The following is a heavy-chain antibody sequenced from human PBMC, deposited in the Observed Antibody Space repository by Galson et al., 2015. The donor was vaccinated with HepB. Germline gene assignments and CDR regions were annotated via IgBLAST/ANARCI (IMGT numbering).Heavy chain of an antibody. CDR3: ATFDRELVSEEGVDYYYGMDV. Sequence: SVKVSCKASGYTFISYGINWVRQAPGQGLEWMGWISPFNANTNYAQTLQGRVTMTEDTSTDTAYMELSSLRSEDTAGYYCATFDRELVSEEGVDYYYGMDVWGQGTTVTVSS. CDR2: ISPFNANT. J-gene: IGHJ6*02. V-gene: IGHV1-18*01. D-gene: IGHD6-6*01. CDR1: GYTFISYG.